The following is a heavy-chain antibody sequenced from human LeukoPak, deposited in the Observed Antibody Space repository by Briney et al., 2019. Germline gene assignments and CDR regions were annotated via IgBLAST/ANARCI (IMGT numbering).Heavy chain of an antibody. V-gene: IGHV3-33*01. CDR1: GFTFSSYG. CDR2: IWYDGSNK. Sequence: GGSLRLSCAASGFTFSSYGMHWVRQAPGKGLEWVAVIWYDGSNKKHADSVKGRFTISRDDSKNTLYLQMNSLRAEDTAVYYCARDRGVFGSKQGSYFDYWGQGTLVTVSS. D-gene: IGHD3-10*01. CDR3: ARDRGVFGSKQGSYFDY. J-gene: IGHJ4*02.